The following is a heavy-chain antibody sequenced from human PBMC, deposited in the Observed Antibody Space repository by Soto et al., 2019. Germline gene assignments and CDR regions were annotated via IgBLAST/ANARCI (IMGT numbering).Heavy chain of an antibody. Sequence: GASVKVSCKASGGTFSSYAISWVRQAPGQGLEWMGGIIPIFGTANYAQKFQGRVTITADESTSTAYMELSSLRSEDTAVYYCARAVPYYYGMDVWGQGTTVTVSS. V-gene: IGHV1-69*13. CDR1: GGTFSSYA. CDR3: ARAVPYYYGMDV. J-gene: IGHJ6*02. CDR2: IIPIFGTA.